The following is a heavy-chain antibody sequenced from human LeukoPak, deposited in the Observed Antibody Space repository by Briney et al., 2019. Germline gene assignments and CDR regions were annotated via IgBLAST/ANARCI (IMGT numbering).Heavy chain of an antibody. D-gene: IGHD3-22*01. CDR2: INPNSGGT. V-gene: IGHV1-2*02. Sequence: ASVKVSCKASGYTFTGYYMHWVRQAPGQGLEWMGWINPNSGGTNYAQKFQGRVTMTTDTSTSTAYMELRSLRSDDTAVYYCARDYDSSGYFWFDPWGQGTLVTVSS. CDR3: ARDYDSSGYFWFDP. J-gene: IGHJ5*02. CDR1: GYTFTGYY.